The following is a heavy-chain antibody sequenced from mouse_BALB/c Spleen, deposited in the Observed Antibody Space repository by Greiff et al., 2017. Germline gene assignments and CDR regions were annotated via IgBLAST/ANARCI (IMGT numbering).Heavy chain of an antibody. J-gene: IGHJ2*01. CDR2: INPSNGRT. Sequence: QVQLQQPGAELVKPGASVKLSCKASGYTFTSYWMHWVKQRPGQGLEWIGEINPSNGRTNYNEKFKSKATLTVDKSSSTAYMQLSSLTSEDSAVYYCARGYGSNFDYWGQGTTLTVSS. CDR3: ARGYGSNFDY. CDR1: GYTFTSYW. V-gene: IGHV1S81*02. D-gene: IGHD1-1*01.